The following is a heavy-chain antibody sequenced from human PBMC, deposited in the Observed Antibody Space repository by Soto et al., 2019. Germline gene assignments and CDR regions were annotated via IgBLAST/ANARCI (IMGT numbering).Heavy chain of an antibody. J-gene: IGHJ3*02. V-gene: IGHV3-64*04. CDR1: GFSFTSYD. Sequence: GGSLRLSCSASGFSFTSYDMHWVRQAPGKGLEYVAASVASGGSTYYADSVKGRFTISRDNAKNSLYLQMNSLRAEDTAVYYCARDNIVATKTVAFDIWGQGTMVTVSS. CDR3: ARDNIVATKTVAFDI. D-gene: IGHD5-12*01. CDR2: SVASGGST.